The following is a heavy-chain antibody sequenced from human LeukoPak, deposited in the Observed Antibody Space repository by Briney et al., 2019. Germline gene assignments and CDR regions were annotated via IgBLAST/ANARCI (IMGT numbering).Heavy chain of an antibody. D-gene: IGHD2-15*01. CDR3: ARVPGVVYYDYMDV. CDR2: ISTRGRPI. J-gene: IGHJ6*03. V-gene: IGHV3-48*03. CDR1: GFTFSSYE. Sequence: GGSLRLSCAASGFTFSSYEMTWVRQAPGKGLDWVSYISTRGRPIYYADSVKGRFTISRDNAKNSLYLEMNSLRAEDTAVYYCARVPGVVYYDYMDVWGKGTTVTVSS.